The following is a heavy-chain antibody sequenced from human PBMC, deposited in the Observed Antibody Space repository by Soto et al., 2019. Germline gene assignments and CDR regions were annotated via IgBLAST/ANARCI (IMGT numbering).Heavy chain of an antibody. CDR2: IYYSGST. V-gene: IGHV4-61*01. J-gene: IGHJ4*02. CDR1: GGSVSSGSYY. D-gene: IGHD4-17*01. Sequence: ASETLSLTCTVSGGSVSSGSYYWSWIRQPPGKGLEWIGYIYYSGSTNYNPSLKSRVTISVDTSKNQFSLKLSSVTAADTAVYYCARKATVTTCFDYWGQGTLVTVS. CDR3: ARKATVTTCFDY.